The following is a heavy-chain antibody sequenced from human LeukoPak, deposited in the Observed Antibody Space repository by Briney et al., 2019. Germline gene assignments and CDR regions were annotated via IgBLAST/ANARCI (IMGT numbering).Heavy chain of an antibody. D-gene: IGHD3-10*01. V-gene: IGHV3-74*01. Sequence: GGSLRLSCAASGFTFSSYWMHWVRQVPGKGLVWVSRINSDGSSTSYADPVKGRFTISRDNAKNTLYVQMNSLRAEDTAVYYCSTGSGHAFDIWGQGTMVTVSS. CDR1: GFTFSSYW. CDR3: STGSGHAFDI. CDR2: INSDGSST. J-gene: IGHJ3*02.